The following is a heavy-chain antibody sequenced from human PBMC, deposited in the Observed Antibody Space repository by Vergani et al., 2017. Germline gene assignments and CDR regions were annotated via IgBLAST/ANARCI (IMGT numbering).Heavy chain of an antibody. CDR3: ARAYDPKSIAALSYYYYYYMDV. J-gene: IGHJ6*03. CDR1: GFTFSSYA. D-gene: IGHD6-6*01. Sequence: QVQLVESGGGVVQPGRSLRLSCAASGFTFSSYAMHWVRQAPGKGLEWVADISYDGSNKYYADSVKGRFTISRDNSKNTLYLQMNSLRAEDTAVYYCARAYDPKSIAALSYYYYYYMDVWGKGTTVTVSS. V-gene: IGHV3-30-3*01. CDR2: ISYDGSNK.